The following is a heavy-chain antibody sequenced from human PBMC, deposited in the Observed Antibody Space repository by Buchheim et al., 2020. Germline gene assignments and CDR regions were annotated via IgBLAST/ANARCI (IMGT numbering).Heavy chain of an antibody. CDR1: GFMFSSYA. D-gene: IGHD1-26*01. J-gene: IGHJ3*02. CDR3: ARGGSGRTLDI. Sequence: EVQLLESGGGLVQPGGSLRLSCVASGFMFSSYAMTWVRQVPGKGLEWVSRINGDGSSTIYADSVKGRFTVSRDNGKNTLYLQMNSLRVEDTAVYFCARGGSGRTLDIWGQGT. CDR2: INGDGSST. V-gene: IGHV3-74*02.